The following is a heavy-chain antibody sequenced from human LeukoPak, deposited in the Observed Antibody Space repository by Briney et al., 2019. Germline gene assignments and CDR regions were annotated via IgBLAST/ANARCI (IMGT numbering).Heavy chain of an antibody. CDR2: ISWNSGSI. CDR1: GFTLDDYA. D-gene: IGHD2/OR15-2a*01. J-gene: IGHJ4*02. CDR3: TRKGSQWDFLVDY. Sequence: SLRLSCAPSGFTLDDYAIGWVRPAPGKGLEWVSGISWNSGSIVYADSVKGRFTISRENAKNSLYLQMNSLPAEATAVYYCTRKGSQWDFLVDYWGQGTRVAVSP. V-gene: IGHV3-9*01.